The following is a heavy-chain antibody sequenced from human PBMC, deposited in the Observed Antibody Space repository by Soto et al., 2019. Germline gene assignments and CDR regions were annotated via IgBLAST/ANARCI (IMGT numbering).Heavy chain of an antibody. V-gene: IGHV1-69*12. CDR3: ASWLKGPDIGDYFFGMDV. CDR1: GGAFSDYA. D-gene: IGHD3-10*01. CDR2: IMPIFRAP. Sequence: QVQLVQSGAEVKKPGSSVKVSCKASGGAFSDYAFSWVRQAPGQGLEWLGGIMPIFRAPDYAQKFQGRVPISAGEFTRTAYLGMDSLRSGDTAVFYCASWLKGPDIGDYFFGMDVWGQGTTVTVS. J-gene: IGHJ6*02.